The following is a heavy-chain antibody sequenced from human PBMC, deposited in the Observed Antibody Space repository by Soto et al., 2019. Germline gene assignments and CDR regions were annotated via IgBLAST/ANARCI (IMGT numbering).Heavy chain of an antibody. CDR2: ISAYIGKT. CDR3: ASRVCSGGSCYTSDAFDI. D-gene: IGHD2-15*01. V-gene: IGHV1-18*01. Sequence: GASVKVSCKASGYTFTSYGISWVRQAPGQGLEWMGWISAYIGKTNYAQKLQGRVTMTTDKSTSTAYMELSSLRSGDTAVYYCASRVCSGGSCYTSDAFDIWGQGTMVTVSS. J-gene: IGHJ3*02. CDR1: GYTFTSYG.